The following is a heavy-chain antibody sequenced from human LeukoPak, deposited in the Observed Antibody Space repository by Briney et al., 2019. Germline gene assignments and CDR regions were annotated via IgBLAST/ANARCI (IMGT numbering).Heavy chain of an antibody. D-gene: IGHD3-10*01. J-gene: IGHJ5*02. CDR2: IYYSGST. V-gene: IGHV4-39*07. Sequence: SETLSLTCTVSGGSISSSSYYWGWIRQPPGKGLEWIGSIYYSGSTYYNPSLKSRVTISVDTSKNQFSLKLSSVTAADTAVYYCARDGGLWFGELTFGWFDPWGQGTLVTVSS. CDR1: GGSISSSSYY. CDR3: ARDGGLWFGELTFGWFDP.